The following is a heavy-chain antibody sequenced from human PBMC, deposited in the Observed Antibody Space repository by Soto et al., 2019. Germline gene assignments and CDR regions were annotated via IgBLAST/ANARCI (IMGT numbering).Heavy chain of an antibody. CDR2: IYPGDSDT. Sequence: PGESLKISCKGSGYSFTSYWIGWVRQMPGKGLEWMGIIYPGDSDTRYSPSFQGQVTISADKSISTAYLQWSSLKASDTAMYYCARRALTSSSGTTHDAFDIWGQGIMVTVSS. D-gene: IGHD6-19*01. V-gene: IGHV5-51*01. J-gene: IGHJ3*02. CDR3: ARRALTSSSGTTHDAFDI. CDR1: GYSFTSYW.